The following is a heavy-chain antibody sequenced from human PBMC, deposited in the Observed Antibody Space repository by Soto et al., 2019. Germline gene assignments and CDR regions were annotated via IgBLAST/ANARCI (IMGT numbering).Heavy chain of an antibody. Sequence: QVQLVQSGAEVKKPGASVKVSCKASGYTFTSYGISWVRQAPGQGLEWMGWISAYNGNTNYAQKLQGRVTMTTDTSTSPAYLELRSLRSDDTAVYYCARDALFQYRSGWYFYSGMDVWDQGTTVTVSS. D-gene: IGHD6-19*01. CDR1: GYTFTSYG. CDR3: ARDALFQYRSGWYFYSGMDV. J-gene: IGHJ6*02. CDR2: ISAYNGNT. V-gene: IGHV1-18*01.